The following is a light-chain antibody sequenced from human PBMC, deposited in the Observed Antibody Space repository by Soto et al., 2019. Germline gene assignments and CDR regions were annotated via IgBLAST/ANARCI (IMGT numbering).Light chain of an antibody. CDR3: HQYNSYPRT. J-gene: IGKJ1*01. V-gene: IGKV1-5*01. Sequence: DIQMTQSPSTLSASVGDRVTITCRASQSISSWLAWYQQKPGKAPKLLIYDASSLQSGVPSRFSGSGSGTEFTLTISSLQPGDFATYSCHQYNSYPRTFGQGTKVEIK. CDR1: QSISSW. CDR2: DAS.